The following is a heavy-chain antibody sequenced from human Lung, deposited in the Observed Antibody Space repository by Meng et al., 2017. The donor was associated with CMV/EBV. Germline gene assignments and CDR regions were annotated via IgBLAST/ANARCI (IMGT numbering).Heavy chain of an antibody. Sequence: SXXVSXKASGYTFTSYGISWVRQAPGQGLEWMGWISAYNGNTNYAQKLQGRVTMTTDTSTSTAYMELRSLRSDDTAVYYCARNRYCSSTSCYFDYWGQGXLVTVSS. D-gene: IGHD2-2*01. CDR2: ISAYNGNT. CDR3: ARNRYCSSTSCYFDY. CDR1: GYTFTSYG. J-gene: IGHJ4*02. V-gene: IGHV1-18*01.